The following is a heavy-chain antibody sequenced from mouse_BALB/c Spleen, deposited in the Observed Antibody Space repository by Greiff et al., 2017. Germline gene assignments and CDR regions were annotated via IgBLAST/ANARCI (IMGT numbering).Heavy chain of an antibody. Sequence: EVKLVESGGGLVKPGGSLKLSCAASGFAFSSYDMSWVRQTPEKRLEWVAYISSGGGSTYYPDTVKGRFTISRDNAKNTLYLQMSSLKSEDTAMYYCARRGYYGNPMDYWGQGTSVTVSS. V-gene: IGHV5-12-1*01. CDR2: ISSGGGST. J-gene: IGHJ4*01. CDR3: ARRGYYGNPMDY. D-gene: IGHD2-1*01. CDR1: GFAFSSYD.